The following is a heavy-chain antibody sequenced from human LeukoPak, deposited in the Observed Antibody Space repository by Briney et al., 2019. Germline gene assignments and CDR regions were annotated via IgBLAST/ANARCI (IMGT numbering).Heavy chain of an antibody. Sequence: SETLSLTCTVSGGSISSYYWSWIRQPPGKGLEWIGYIYDSVFTKYNPSLKSRVTVSVDTSKNQFSLKLSSVTAADTAMYYCARVIAVAGGVPPRYFDYWGQGTLVTVSS. D-gene: IGHD6-19*01. J-gene: IGHJ4*02. CDR2: IYDSVFT. CDR3: ARVIAVAGGVPPRYFDY. CDR1: GGSISSYY. V-gene: IGHV4-59*01.